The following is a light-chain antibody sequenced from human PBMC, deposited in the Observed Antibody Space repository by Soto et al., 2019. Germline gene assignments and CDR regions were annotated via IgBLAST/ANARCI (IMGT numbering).Light chain of an antibody. CDR2: DNN. CDR3: ATWDGSLPAEV. Sequence: QSVLTQPPSVSAAPGQKVTISCSGSSSDIGNNYVSWYQRLPGTAPKLLIYDNNKRPSGIPDRFSGSKSGTSGTLDITGLQTGEEADYYCATWDGSLPAEVFGGGTKLTVL. J-gene: IGLJ2*01. CDR1: SSDIGNNY. V-gene: IGLV1-51*01.